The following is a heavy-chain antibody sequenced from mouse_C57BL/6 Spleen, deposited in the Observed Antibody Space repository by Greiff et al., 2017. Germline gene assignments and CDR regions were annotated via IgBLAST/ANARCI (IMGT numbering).Heavy chain of an antibody. CDR1: GYTFTSYW. CDR3: ARNYRGYYFDD. V-gene: IGHV1-61*01. D-gene: IGHD2-12*01. J-gene: IGHJ2*01. Sequence: QVQLKQPGAELVRPGSSVKLSCKASGYTFTSYWMDWVKQRPGQGLEWIGNIYPSDSETHYNQKFKDKATLTVDKSSSTAYMQLSSLTSEDSAVYYWARNYRGYYFDDWGQGTTLTVSS. CDR2: IYPSDSET.